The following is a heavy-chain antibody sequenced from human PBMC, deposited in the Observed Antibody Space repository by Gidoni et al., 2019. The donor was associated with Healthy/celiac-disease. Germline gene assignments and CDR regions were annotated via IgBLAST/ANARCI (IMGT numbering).Heavy chain of an antibody. V-gene: IGHV1-46*03. CDR3: VRVNCGGDCRAFDI. D-gene: IGHD2-21*02. Sequence: QVQLVQSGAEVKKPGASVKVSCKASGYSFTSYYMHWVRQAPGQGLEWMGIINPSGGSTGYAQQFQGRVTMTRDTSTSTVYMELTSLRSEDTAVYYCVRVNCGGDCRAFDIWGQGTMVTVSS. J-gene: IGHJ3*02. CDR2: INPSGGST. CDR1: GYSFTSYY.